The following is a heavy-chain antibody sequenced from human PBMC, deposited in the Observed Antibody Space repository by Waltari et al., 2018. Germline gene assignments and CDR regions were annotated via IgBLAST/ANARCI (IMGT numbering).Heavy chain of an antibody. J-gene: IGHJ3*02. CDR2: IYLSGSS. CDR3: VAAKEYYYDGSGDDAFET. D-gene: IGHD3-22*01. CDR1: GYSMRSGYY. V-gene: IGHV4-38-2*01. Sequence: QVQLQESGPGLAKSSETLSLTCDVSGYSMRSGYYWGWIRQPPRKGLEWIASIYLSGSSYHNPARRSRVTISVDTSRNQFSLEMTSVTATDTATYYCVAAKEYYYDGSGDDAFETWGQGTLVTVSS.